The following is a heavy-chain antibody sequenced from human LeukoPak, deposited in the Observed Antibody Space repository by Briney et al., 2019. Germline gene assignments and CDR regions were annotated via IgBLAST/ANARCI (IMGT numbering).Heavy chain of an antibody. CDR1: GFTFSSYS. Sequence: GGSLRLSCAASGFTFSSYSMNWVRHAPGKGLEWVSSISSSSYIYYADSVKGRITISRDNAKNSLYLQMNSLRAEDTAVYYCARVFEGYTMDVWGQGTTVTVSS. CDR3: ARVFEGYTMDV. V-gene: IGHV3-21*01. CDR2: ISSSSYI. D-gene: IGHD2-15*01. J-gene: IGHJ6*02.